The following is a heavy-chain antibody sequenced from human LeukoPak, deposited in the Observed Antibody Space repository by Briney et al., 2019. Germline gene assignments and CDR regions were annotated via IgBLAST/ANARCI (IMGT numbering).Heavy chain of an antibody. Sequence: KPGGSLRLSCAASGFTFSSYSMNWVRQAPGKGLEWVSSISSSSSYIYYADSVKGRFTISRDNAKNSLYLQMNSLRAEDTAVYYCARDQPRIAVADIEGGDWGQGTLVTVSS. CDR3: ARDQPRIAVADIEGGD. J-gene: IGHJ4*02. V-gene: IGHV3-21*01. D-gene: IGHD6-19*01. CDR1: GFTFSSYS. CDR2: ISSSSSYI.